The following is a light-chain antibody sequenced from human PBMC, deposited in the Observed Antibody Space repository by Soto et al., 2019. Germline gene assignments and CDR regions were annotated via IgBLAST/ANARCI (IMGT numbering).Light chain of an antibody. CDR3: SSFTTSSTFV. V-gene: IGLV2-14*01. J-gene: IGLJ1*01. Sequence: QSVLTQSASVSGSPGQSITISCTGTSSDIGAYNYVSWYQQHPGKVPKLMIYEVSNRPSGVSNRFSGSKSGNTASLTISGLQAEDETDYYCSSFTTSSTFVYGTGTKLTVL. CDR1: SSDIGAYNY. CDR2: EVS.